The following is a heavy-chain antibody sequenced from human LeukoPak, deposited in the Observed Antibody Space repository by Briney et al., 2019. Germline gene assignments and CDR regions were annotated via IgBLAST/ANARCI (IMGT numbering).Heavy chain of an antibody. CDR3: AAYYYGSGSSPGFFDP. CDR1: GGSISSINYY. J-gene: IGHJ5*02. D-gene: IGHD3-10*01. Sequence: SETLSLTCTVSGGSISSINYYWGWIRQAPGRGLECIGNIYYVGTTYYNPSLRSRVTISVDTSKGQFSLKLTSVTAADTAVYYCAAYYYGSGSSPGFFDPWGQGILVTVSS. CDR2: IYYVGTT. V-gene: IGHV4-39*01.